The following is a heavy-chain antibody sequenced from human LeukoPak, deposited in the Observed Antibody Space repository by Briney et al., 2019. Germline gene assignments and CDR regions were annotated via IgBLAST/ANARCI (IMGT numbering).Heavy chain of an antibody. D-gene: IGHD3-3*01. Sequence: PSETLSLXCTVSGGSISSSGYYWGWIRQPPGKGLEFIGSVYYSGTTSYNAYLRSRVTISVDTSKNQFSLKLSSVTAADTAVYYCASPSITIFGVVTDSAFDYWGQRTLVTVSS. CDR1: GGSISSSGYY. V-gene: IGHV4-39*01. CDR3: ASPSITIFGVVTDSAFDY. CDR2: VYYSGTT. J-gene: IGHJ4*02.